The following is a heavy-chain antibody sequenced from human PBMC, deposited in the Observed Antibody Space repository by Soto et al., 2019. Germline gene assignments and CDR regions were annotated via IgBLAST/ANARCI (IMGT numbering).Heavy chain of an antibody. V-gene: IGHV4-30-4*01. CDR3: ARGPGLEWLPYTFYYMDV. Sequence: SETLSLTCTVSGGSISSGDYYWSWIRQPPGKGLEWIGYINHSGSTYYNPSLKSRVTISVDTSKNQFSLKLSSVTAADTAVYYCARGPGLEWLPYTFYYMDVWGKGTTVTVSS. CDR1: GGSISSGDYY. J-gene: IGHJ6*03. D-gene: IGHD3-3*01. CDR2: INHSGST.